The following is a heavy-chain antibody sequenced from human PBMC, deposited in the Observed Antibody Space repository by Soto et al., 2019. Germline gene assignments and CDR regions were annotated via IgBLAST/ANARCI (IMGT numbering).Heavy chain of an antibody. D-gene: IGHD6-13*01. CDR1: GGSISSSSYY. Sequence: QLQLQESGPGLVKPSETLSLTCTVSGGSISSSSYYWGWIRQPPGKGLEGIGSIYYSGITYYNPSLKSRVTITVDTSKNQFSLQLSSVTAADTAVYYCARRGGGSSSWYEGYYGMDVWGQGTTVTVSS. V-gene: IGHV4-39*01. CDR3: ARRGGGSSSWYEGYYGMDV. J-gene: IGHJ6*02. CDR2: IYYSGIT.